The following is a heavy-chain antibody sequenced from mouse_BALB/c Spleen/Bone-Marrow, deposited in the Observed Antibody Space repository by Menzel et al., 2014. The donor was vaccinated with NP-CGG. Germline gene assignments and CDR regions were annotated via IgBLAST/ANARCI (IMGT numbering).Heavy chain of an antibody. CDR2: IHPNSGNT. CDR3: ARHHRYAYYFDY. CDR1: GYTFTNSW. Sequence: QVQLQQSGSVLVRPGASVKLSCKASGYTFTNSWIHWAKQRPGQGLEWIGEIHPNSGNTNYSEKFTGKATLTVDTSSSTAYVDLSSLTSEDPAVYYCARHHRYAYYFDYWGQGTTLTVSS. V-gene: IGHV1S130*01. D-gene: IGHD2-14*01. J-gene: IGHJ2*01.